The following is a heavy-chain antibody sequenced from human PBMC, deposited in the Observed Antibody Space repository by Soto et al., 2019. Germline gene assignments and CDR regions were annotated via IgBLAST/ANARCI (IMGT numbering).Heavy chain of an antibody. D-gene: IGHD3-22*01. J-gene: IGHJ5*02. CDR1: GASIITDGYY. Sequence: PSETLSLTCTVSGASIITDGYYWTWIRQHPGKGLEWLGYIHYSGGATYSPSYNPSLQSRIAISVDISKGLFSLKLTSVTAADTAVYYCARVPTYYKDSIGYQPFHPWGHGTLVTV. V-gene: IGHV4-31*03. CDR2: IHYSGGATYSP. CDR3: ARVPTYYKDSIGYQPFHP.